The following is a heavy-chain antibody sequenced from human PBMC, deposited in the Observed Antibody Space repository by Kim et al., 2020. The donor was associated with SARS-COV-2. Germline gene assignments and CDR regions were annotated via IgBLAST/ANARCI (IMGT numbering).Heavy chain of an antibody. CDR3: STYPPPYCAYPSSFFYF. J-gene: IGHJ4*01. Sequence: GGSLRLSCAASGFTFSSYDMNWVRQAPGKLLVWVSYIIITCTPISYSHSFTCRFSISTPNPNHSLYMPMICLRASVTALYYFSTYPPPYCAYPSSFFYF. CDR1: GFTFSSYD. CDR2: IIITCTPI. V-gene: IGHV3-48*03. D-gene: IGHD2-21*01.